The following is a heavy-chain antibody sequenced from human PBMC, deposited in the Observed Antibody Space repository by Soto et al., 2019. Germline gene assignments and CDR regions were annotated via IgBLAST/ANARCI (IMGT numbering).Heavy chain of an antibody. CDR3: AYGSSSAWIDY. Sequence: SETLSLTCSVSGDSMRGYHFYWGWIRQAPGKGLEWIGSAYFSGGNTYYSPSLKSRVSISVATSKNEFSLRLTSLTAADTAVYFWAYGSSSAWIDYWGRGTLVTVS. J-gene: IGHJ4*02. D-gene: IGHD6-25*01. CDR2: AYFSGGNT. V-gene: IGHV4-39*01. CDR1: GDSMRGYHFY.